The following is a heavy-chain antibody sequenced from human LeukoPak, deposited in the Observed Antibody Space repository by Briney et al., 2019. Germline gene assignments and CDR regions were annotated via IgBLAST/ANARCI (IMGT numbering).Heavy chain of an antibody. V-gene: IGHV3-9*03. D-gene: IGHD2-15*01. CDR3: AKDIGRYCSGGSCYDY. J-gene: IGHJ4*02. CDR1: GFTFDDYA. CDR2: ISWNSGSI. Sequence: PGGFLRLSCAASGFTFDDYAMHWVRQAPGKGLEWVSGISWNSGSIGYADSVKGRFTISRDNAKNSLYLQMNSLRAEDMALYYCAKDIGRYCSGGSCYDYWGQGTLVTVSS.